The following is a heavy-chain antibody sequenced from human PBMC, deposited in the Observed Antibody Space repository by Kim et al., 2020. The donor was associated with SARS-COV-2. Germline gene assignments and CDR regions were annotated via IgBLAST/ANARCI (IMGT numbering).Heavy chain of an antibody. CDR1: GGSFSGYY. V-gene: IGHV4-34*01. Sequence: SETLSLTCAVYGGSFSGYYWSWIRQPPGKGLEWIGEINHSGSTNYNPSLKSRVTISVDTSKNQFSLKLSSVTAADTAVYYCARGGGAPYGSGSYSTFYWGQGTLVTVSS. CDR2: INHSGST. J-gene: IGHJ4*02. CDR3: ARGGGAPYGSGSYSTFY. D-gene: IGHD3-10*01.